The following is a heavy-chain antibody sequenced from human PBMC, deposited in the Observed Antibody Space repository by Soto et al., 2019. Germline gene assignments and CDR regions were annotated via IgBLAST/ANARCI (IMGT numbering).Heavy chain of an antibody. J-gene: IGHJ4*02. CDR2: INHSGST. V-gene: IGHV4-34*01. CDR3: ARGRLRWHDY. CDR1: GGSFSGYY. Sequence: QVQLQQWGAGLLKPSETLSLTCAVYGGSFSGYYWSWIRQPPGKGLEWIGEINHSGSTNYNPSLKIRVTISVNTSKNQFSLKLSSVTAAATAVYYCARGRLRWHDYWGQGTLVTVSS. D-gene: IGHD4-17*01.